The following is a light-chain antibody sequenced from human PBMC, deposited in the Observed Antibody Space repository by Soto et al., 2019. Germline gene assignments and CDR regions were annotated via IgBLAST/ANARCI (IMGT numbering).Light chain of an antibody. V-gene: IGKV1D-16*01. Sequence: DIQMTQSPSSLSAAVGDRITITCRASQGIGNWVAWYQQKSGKAPKSLIYAASNLRSGVPSRFSGTRSGTNFTLTINSLQPEDFASYYCQQYDSDPLTFSGGTKVEMK. CDR3: QQYDSDPLT. CDR1: QGIGNW. CDR2: AAS. J-gene: IGKJ4*01.